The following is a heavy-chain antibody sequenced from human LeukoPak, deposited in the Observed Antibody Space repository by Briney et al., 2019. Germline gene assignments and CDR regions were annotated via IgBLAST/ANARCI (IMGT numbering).Heavy chain of an antibody. CDR2: MKQSGTP. CDR1: GGSFSAFH. Sequence: SETPSLTCAVYGGSFSAFHWNWIRRPPAKGLEWLGEMKQSGTPRYNPSLQSRVTISVDKSKNQFSLNVRSVTAADTAVYYCASRPFLYGFRPYFDNWAQGTLVTVSS. V-gene: IGHV4-34*01. D-gene: IGHD3-10*01. J-gene: IGHJ4*02. CDR3: ASRPFLYGFRPYFDN.